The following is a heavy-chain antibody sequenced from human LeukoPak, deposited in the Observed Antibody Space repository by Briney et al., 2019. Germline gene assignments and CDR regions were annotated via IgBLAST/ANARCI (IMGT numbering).Heavy chain of an antibody. CDR3: AREDGYSSSWYTDY. V-gene: IGHV3-21*04. CDR1: GFTFSSYT. D-gene: IGHD6-13*01. J-gene: IGHJ4*02. Sequence: TGGSLRLSCAGSGFTFSSYTMNWVRQGPGKGLEWVSSISSSSSYMYYADSVKSRFTISRDNAKNSLYLQMNSLRAEDTAVYYCAREDGYSSSWYTDYWGQGTLVTVSS. CDR2: ISSSSSYM.